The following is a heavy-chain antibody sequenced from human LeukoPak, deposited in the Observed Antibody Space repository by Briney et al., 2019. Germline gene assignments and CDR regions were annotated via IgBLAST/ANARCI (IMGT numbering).Heavy chain of an antibody. J-gene: IGHJ4*02. V-gene: IGHV4-34*01. CDR2: INHSGST. D-gene: IGHD6-13*01. CDR1: GGSFSGYY. CDR3: ATGHSAAAGSN. Sequence: SETLSLTCAVYGGSFSGYYWSWIRQPPGKGLEWIGEINHSGSTNYNPSLKSRVTISVDTSKNQFSLKLSSVTAADTAVYYCATGHSAAAGSNWGQGTLVTVSS.